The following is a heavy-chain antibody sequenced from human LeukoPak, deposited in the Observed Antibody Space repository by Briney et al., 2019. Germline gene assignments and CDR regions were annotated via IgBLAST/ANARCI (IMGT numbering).Heavy chain of an antibody. CDR2: IYSGGST. Sequence: GGSLRLSCAASGFTVSSNYMSWVRQAPGKGLEWVSVIYSGGSTYYADSVKGRFTISRDNSKNTLYLQMNSLRAEDTAVYYCARVRGIAAAGTLGYYYYGMDVWGQGTTVTVSS. V-gene: IGHV3-53*01. J-gene: IGHJ6*02. D-gene: IGHD6-13*01. CDR3: ARVRGIAAAGTLGYYYYGMDV. CDR1: GFTVSSNY.